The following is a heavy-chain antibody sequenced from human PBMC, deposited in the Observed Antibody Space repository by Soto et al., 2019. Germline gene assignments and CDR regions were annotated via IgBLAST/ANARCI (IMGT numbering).Heavy chain of an antibody. CDR3: AGGATYFDY. CDR1: GGSISSSSYY. J-gene: IGHJ4*02. V-gene: IGHV4-39*07. Sequence: SETLSLTCTVSGGSISSSSYYWGWIRQPPGKGLEWIGSIYYSGSTYYNPSLKSRVTISVDTSKDQFSLKLSSVTAADTAVYYCAGGATYFDYWGQGTLVTVSS. D-gene: IGHD3-16*01. CDR2: IYYSGST.